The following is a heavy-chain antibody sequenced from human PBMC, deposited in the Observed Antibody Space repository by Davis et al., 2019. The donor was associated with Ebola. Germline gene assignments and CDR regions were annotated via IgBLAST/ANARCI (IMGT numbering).Heavy chain of an antibody. CDR1: GFTFSSYE. J-gene: IGHJ4*02. D-gene: IGHD5-24*01. CDR2: ISSSGSTI. CDR3: ARGRRLATIEYYFDY. Sequence: PGGSLRLSCAASGFTFSSYEMNWVRQAPGKGLEWVSYISSSGSTIYYADSVKGRFTISRDNAKNSLYLQMNSLRAEDTAVYYCARGRRLATIEYYFDYWGQGTLVTVSS. V-gene: IGHV3-48*03.